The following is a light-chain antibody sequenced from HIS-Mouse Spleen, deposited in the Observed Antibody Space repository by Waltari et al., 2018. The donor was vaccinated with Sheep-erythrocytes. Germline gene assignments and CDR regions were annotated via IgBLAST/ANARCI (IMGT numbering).Light chain of an antibody. CDR3: CSYAGSYNYV. CDR2: DVS. V-gene: IGLV2-11*01. J-gene: IGLJ1*01. CDR1: SSDVGGYNY. Sequence: QSALTQPRSVSGSPGQSVTISCTGTSSDVGGYNYVSWYQQHPGKAPKLMIYDVSKRPSWVPDRFSGSKSGNTASLSISGLQAEDEADYYCCSYAGSYNYVFGTGTKLTVL.